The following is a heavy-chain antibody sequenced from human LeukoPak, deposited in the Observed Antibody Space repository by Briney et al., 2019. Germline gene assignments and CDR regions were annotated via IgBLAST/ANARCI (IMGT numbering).Heavy chain of an antibody. V-gene: IGHV4-59*01. CDR2: IYYSGST. J-gene: IGHJ4*02. D-gene: IGHD6-19*01. CDR1: GGSISSYY. Sequence: SETLSLTCTVSGGSISSYYWSWIRQPPGKGLEWIGYIYYSGSTNYNPSLKSRVTISVDTSKNQFSLKLSSVTAADTAVYYRARARNWGSGWYYFDYWGQGTLVTVSS. CDR3: ARARNWGSGWYYFDY.